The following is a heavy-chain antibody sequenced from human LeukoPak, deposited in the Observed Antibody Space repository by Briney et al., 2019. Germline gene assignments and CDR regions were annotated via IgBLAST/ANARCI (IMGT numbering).Heavy chain of an antibody. J-gene: IGHJ4*02. CDR1: GGSISSGGYS. V-gene: IGHV4-30-2*01. CDR2: IYHSGST. D-gene: IGHD1-26*01. CDR3: ARGSSGSYYVFDY. Sequence: SQTLSLTCAVSGGSISSGGYSWSWIRQPPGKGLEWIGYIYHSGSTYYNPSLKSRVTISVDTSKNQFSLKLSSVTAADTAVYYCARGSSGSYYVFDYWGQGTLVTVSS.